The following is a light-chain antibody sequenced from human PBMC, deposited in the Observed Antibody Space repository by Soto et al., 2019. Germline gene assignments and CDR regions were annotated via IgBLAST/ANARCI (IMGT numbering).Light chain of an antibody. CDR3: QQYNAWPRT. V-gene: IGKV3-15*01. Sequence: EIVMTQSPVTLSVSPGERATLSCRASQSVGGDVAWYQQIPGQSPRLLIYGAVTRATGVAARFTGGGSGTEFTRIVDSLQSEDLATYYCQQYNAWPRTFGQGTKLEI. CDR1: QSVGGD. CDR2: GAV. J-gene: IGKJ2*01.